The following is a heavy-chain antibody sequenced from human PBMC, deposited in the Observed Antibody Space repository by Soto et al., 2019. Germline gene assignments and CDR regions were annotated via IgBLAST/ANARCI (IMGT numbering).Heavy chain of an antibody. CDR1: GFNFSSYG. J-gene: IGHJ4*02. CDR2: ISYDGTDE. CDR3: AKAPRYRSYGPFDY. D-gene: IGHD3-16*01. Sequence: PVVFLRLSCAASGFNFSSYGMHWVLQAPGKGLEWVAMISYDGTDEYYADSVKGRFTISRDNSKNTLYLQMNSLRAEDTAVYYCAKAPRYRSYGPFDYWGQGTLVTVSS. V-gene: IGHV3-30*18.